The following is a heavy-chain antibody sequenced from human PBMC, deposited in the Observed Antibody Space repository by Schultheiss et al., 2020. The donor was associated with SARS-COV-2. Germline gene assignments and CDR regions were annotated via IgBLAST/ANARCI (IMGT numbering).Heavy chain of an antibody. CDR3: ARDWDTAMVTRDY. CDR2: ISSSSSYI. V-gene: IGHV3-21*01. CDR1: GFTFSSYS. J-gene: IGHJ4*02. Sequence: GGSLRLSCAASGFTFSSYSMNWVRQAPGKGLEWVSSISSSSSYIYYADSVKGRFTISRDNAKNSLYLQMNSLRAEDTAVYYCARDWDTAMVTRDYWGQGTLVTVSS. D-gene: IGHD5-18*01.